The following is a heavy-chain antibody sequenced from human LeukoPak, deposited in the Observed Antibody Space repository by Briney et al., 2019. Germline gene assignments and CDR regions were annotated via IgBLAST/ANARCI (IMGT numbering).Heavy chain of an antibody. CDR3: AREPGIAARGYYYYYMDV. CDR2: IRYDGSNK. D-gene: IGHD6-6*01. CDR1: GFTFSSYG. Sequence: GGSLRLSCAASGFTFSSYGMHWVRQAPGKGLEWVAFIRYDGSNKYYADSVKGRFTISRDNSKNTLYLQMNSLRVEDTAVYYCAREPGIAARGYYYYYMDVWGKGTTVTVSS. V-gene: IGHV3-30*02. J-gene: IGHJ6*03.